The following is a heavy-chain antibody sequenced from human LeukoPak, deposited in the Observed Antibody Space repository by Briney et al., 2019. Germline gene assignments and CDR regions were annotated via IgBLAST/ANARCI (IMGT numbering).Heavy chain of an antibody. V-gene: IGHV3-11*01. J-gene: IGHJ6*02. CDR2: ISSGSTI. Sequence: GGSLRLSCAASGFTFSDYYMSWIRQAPGKGLERVSYISSGSTIYYADSVKGRFTISRDNAKNSLYLQMNSLRAEDTAVYYCARGLYQLGSYYYYGMDVWGQGTTVTVSS. CDR3: ARGLYQLGSYYYYGMDV. D-gene: IGHD2-2*01. CDR1: GFTFSDYY.